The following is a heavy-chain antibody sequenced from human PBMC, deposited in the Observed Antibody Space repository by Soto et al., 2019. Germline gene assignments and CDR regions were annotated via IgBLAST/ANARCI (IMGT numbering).Heavy chain of an antibody. D-gene: IGHD2-15*01. CDR1: GFTFSSYW. Sequence: GGTLRLSCSASGFTFSSYWQNWVRQPPGQGLERVASINQDGRGTIYGDSVKGRFTISRDNAKNSQYLQMNSLRPEDTAVYYCAIWWDFWGQGTLVTVSS. CDR3: AIWWDF. CDR2: INQDGRGT. J-gene: IGHJ4*02. V-gene: IGHV3-7*01.